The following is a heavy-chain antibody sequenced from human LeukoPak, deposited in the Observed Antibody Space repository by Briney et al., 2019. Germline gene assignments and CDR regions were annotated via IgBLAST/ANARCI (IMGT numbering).Heavy chain of an antibody. Sequence: GGSLRLSCAASGFTFSSYSMNWVRQAPGKGLEWVSSISSSSSYIYYADSAKGRFTISRDNAKNSLYLQMNSLRAEDTAVYYCARIPMSGYSYGHSGYWGQGTLVTVSS. D-gene: IGHD5-18*01. CDR1: GFTFSSYS. CDR2: ISSSSSYI. CDR3: ARIPMSGYSYGHSGY. V-gene: IGHV3-21*01. J-gene: IGHJ4*02.